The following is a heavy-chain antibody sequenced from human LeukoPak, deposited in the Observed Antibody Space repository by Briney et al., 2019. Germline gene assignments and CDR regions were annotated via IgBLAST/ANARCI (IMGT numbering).Heavy chain of an antibody. CDR2: IKNDGSNT. J-gene: IGHJ3*02. Sequence: GGSLRLSCAASGFTFSSYSMNWVRQAPGKGLVWVSRIKNDGSNTTYADSVKGRFTISRDNAKNTLYLQMNSLRAEDTAVYYCARGSGYAVFDIWGQGTMVTVSS. V-gene: IGHV3-74*01. D-gene: IGHD5-12*01. CDR1: GFTFSSYS. CDR3: ARGSGYAVFDI.